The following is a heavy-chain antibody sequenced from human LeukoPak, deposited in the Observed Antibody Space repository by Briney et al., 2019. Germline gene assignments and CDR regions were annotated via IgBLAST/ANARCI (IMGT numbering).Heavy chain of an antibody. Sequence: ASVKVSCKASGYTCTVYYMHWVRQAPGQGLEWMGWINPNSGGTNYAQKFQGRVTMTRDTSISTAYMELSRLRSDDTAVYYCASQSRIITIFGVVMTAHAFDIWGQGTMVTVSS. D-gene: IGHD3-3*01. CDR2: INPNSGGT. CDR1: GYTCTVYY. J-gene: IGHJ3*02. CDR3: ASQSRIITIFGVVMTAHAFDI. V-gene: IGHV1-2*02.